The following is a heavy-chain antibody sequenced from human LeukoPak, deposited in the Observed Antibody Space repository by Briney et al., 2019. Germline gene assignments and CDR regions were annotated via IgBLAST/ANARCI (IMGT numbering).Heavy chain of an antibody. V-gene: IGHV1-2*02. CDR1: GYTFTGYY. D-gene: IGHD1-26*01. J-gene: IGHJ4*02. Sequence: ASVKVSCKASGYTFTGYYMHWVRQAPGQGLEWMGWINPNSGGTNYAQKFQGRVTMTRDTSTSTVYMELSSLRSEDTAVYYCARAIGGSYCFDYWGQGTLVTVSS. CDR3: ARAIGGSYCFDY. CDR2: INPNSGGT.